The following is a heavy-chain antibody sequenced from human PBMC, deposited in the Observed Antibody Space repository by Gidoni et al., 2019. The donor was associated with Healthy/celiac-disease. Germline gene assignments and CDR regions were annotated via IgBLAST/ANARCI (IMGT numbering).Heavy chain of an antibody. J-gene: IGHJ4*02. D-gene: IGHD3-22*01. V-gene: IGHV4-4*02. CDR2: IYHSGST. Sequence: QVQLQASGPGLVTPSGTLSLTCAVSGSPLSSSHWWSWVRQPPGKGLEWIGEIYHSGSTNYNPSLKSRVTISVDKSKNQFSLKLSSVTAADTAVYYCARDGDESSGYYFDYWGQGTLVTVSS. CDR1: GSPLSSSHW. CDR3: ARDGDESSGYYFDY.